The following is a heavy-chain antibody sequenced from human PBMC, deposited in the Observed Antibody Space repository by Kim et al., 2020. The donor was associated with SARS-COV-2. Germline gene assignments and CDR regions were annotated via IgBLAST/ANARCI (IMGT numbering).Heavy chain of an antibody. D-gene: IGHD6-13*01. CDR1: GGSISSYY. J-gene: IGHJ3*02. CDR3: AVAAAVLNDAFDI. CDR2: IYYSGST. V-gene: IGHV4-59*01. Sequence: SETLSLTCTVSGGSISSYYWSWIRQPPGKGLEWIGYIYYSGSTNYNPSLKSRVTISVDTSKNQFSLKLSSVTAADTAVYYCAVAAAVLNDAFDIWGQGTMVTVSS.